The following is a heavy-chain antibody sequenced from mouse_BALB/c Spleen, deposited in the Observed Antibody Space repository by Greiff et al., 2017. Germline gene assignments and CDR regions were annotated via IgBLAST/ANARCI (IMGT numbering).Heavy chain of an antibody. V-gene: IGHV8-12*01. CDR3: ARSREIWFAY. J-gene: IGHJ3*01. Sequence: QVTLKESGPGLLQPSQTLSLTCSFSGFSLSTSGMGVSWIRQPSGKGLEWLAHIYWDDDKRYNPSLKRRLTISKDTSRTQVFLKITSVETADTATYYCARSREIWFAYWGQGTLVTVSA. CDR2: IYWDDDK. CDR1: GFSLSTSGMG.